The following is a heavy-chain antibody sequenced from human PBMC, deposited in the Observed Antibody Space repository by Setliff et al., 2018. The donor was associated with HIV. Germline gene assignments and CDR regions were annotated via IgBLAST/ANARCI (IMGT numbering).Heavy chain of an antibody. CDR2: IKSKGDGGTT. J-gene: IGHJ4*02. V-gene: IGHV3-15*01. D-gene: IGHD6-19*01. Sequence: GGSRRLSCGASGFTFRNAWMNWVRQAPGKGLEWVGRIKSKGDGGTTEFVAPVKGRFTISRDDSKNTLYLQMNSLKTEDTAVYYCTTVEGGWYSHWGQGTLVTVSS. CDR1: GFTFRNAW. CDR3: TTVEGGWYSH.